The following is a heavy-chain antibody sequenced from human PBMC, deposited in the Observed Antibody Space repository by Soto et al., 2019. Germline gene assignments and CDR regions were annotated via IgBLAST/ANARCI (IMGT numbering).Heavy chain of an antibody. CDR1: GYIFTNFY. CDR3: TRGLASGDY. Sequence: QVQLVQPGAEVKKPGASVKFSCKASGYIFTNFYIHWVRQAPGQGLEWIGIINHNGGSTNYAQNSQGRVTMTRDTSTSTFHMYLSRLTSEDTAVYYCTRGLASGDYWGQGTLITASS. CDR2: INHNGGST. V-gene: IGHV1-46*03. J-gene: IGHJ4*02. D-gene: IGHD6-6*01.